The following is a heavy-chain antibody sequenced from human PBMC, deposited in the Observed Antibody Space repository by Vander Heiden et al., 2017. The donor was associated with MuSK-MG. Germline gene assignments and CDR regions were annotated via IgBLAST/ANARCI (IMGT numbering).Heavy chain of an antibody. CDR3: AKTPSQLWSRYYYYGMDV. D-gene: IGHD5-18*01. V-gene: IGHV3-23*01. Sequence: EVQLLESGGGLVQPGGSLRLSCAASGFTFSSYAMSWVRQAPGKGLEWVAAISGSGGSTYYADSVKGRFTISRDNSKNTLYRQMNSLRAEDTAVYYCAKTPSQLWSRYYYYGMDVWGQGTTVTVSS. CDR2: ISGSGGST. J-gene: IGHJ6*02. CDR1: GFTFSSYA.